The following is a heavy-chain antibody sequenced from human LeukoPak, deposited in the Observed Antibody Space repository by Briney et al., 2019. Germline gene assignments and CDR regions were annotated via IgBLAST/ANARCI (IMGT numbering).Heavy chain of an antibody. CDR3: AREDQLWGYYYMDV. CDR1: GYTFTGYY. D-gene: IGHD2-2*01. J-gene: IGHJ6*03. Sequence: ASVKVSCKASGYTFTGYYMHWVRQAPGQGLEWMGWINPNSGGTNYAQKFQGRVTMTRDTSISTAYMELSRLRSDDTAVYYCAREDQLWGYYYMDVWGKGTTVTVSS. CDR2: INPNSGGT. V-gene: IGHV1-2*02.